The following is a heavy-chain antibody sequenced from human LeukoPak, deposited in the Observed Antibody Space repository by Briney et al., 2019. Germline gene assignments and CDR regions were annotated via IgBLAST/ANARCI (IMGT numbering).Heavy chain of an antibody. D-gene: IGHD3-16*02. V-gene: IGHV1-18*01. CDR3: ARWVIDYVWGSYRYDILDY. CDR2: ISAYNGNT. CDR1: GYTFTSYG. J-gene: IGHJ4*02. Sequence: ASVTVSCKASGYTFTSYGISWVRQAPGQGLEGMGWISAYNGNTNYAQKLQGRVTMTTDTSTSTAYMELRSLRSDDTAVYYCARWVIDYVWGSYRYDILDYWGQGTLVTVSS.